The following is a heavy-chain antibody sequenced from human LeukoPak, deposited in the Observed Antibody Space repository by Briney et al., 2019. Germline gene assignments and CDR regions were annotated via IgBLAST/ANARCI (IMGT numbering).Heavy chain of an antibody. D-gene: IGHD4-17*01. CDR3: ASALYGDYEGVAFDI. J-gene: IGHJ3*02. CDR2: INPSGGST. CDR1: GGTFSSYA. V-gene: IGHV1-46*01. Sequence: ASVKVSCKASGGTFSSYAISWVRQAPGQGLEWMGIINPSGGSTSYAQKFQGRVTMTRDTSTSTVYMELSSLRSEDTAVYYCASALYGDYEGVAFDIWGQGTMVTVSS.